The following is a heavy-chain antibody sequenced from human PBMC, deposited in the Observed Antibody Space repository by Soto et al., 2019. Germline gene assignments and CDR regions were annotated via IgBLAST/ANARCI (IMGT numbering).Heavy chain of an antibody. J-gene: IGHJ5*02. CDR3: ARVTTQLSLLA. CDR2: IYNSAPN. Sequence: SETLSLTCIVSGESISSSSYYWGWIRQPPGKGLEWIGSIYNSAPNYYNTSLKSPVKISVDTSKNQFSLKLSSVTAADTAVYYCARVTTQLSLLAWGQGTLVTVSS. V-gene: IGHV4-39*07. CDR1: GESISSSSYY. D-gene: IGHD4-4*01.